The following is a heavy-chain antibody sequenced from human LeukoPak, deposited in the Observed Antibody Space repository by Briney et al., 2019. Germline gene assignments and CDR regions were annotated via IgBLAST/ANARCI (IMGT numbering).Heavy chain of an antibody. Sequence: GESLKISCQGSGYSFTTYWIAWVRQMPGKGLEWMGIIYPGDSDTRYSPSFQGQVTISADKSISTAYLQWSSLKASDTAMYCCVRKGYCATTRCYYGLDVWGKGTTVTVSS. V-gene: IGHV5-51*01. CDR3: VRKGYCATTRCYYGLDV. CDR1: GYSFTTYW. J-gene: IGHJ6*04. CDR2: IYPGDSDT. D-gene: IGHD2-2*01.